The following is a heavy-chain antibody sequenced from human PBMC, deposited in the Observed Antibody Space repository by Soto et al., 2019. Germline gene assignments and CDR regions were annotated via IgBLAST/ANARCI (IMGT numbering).Heavy chain of an antibody. D-gene: IGHD2-15*01. CDR3: ARGYCSAGSCYYFDY. CDR1: GGSISSYY. V-gene: IGHV4-59*01. CDR2: IYYTGGT. J-gene: IGHJ4*02. Sequence: SETLSLTCTVSGGSISSYYWTWIRQPPGKGLEWIGYIYYTGGTNYNPSLRSRVTISLDTSKKQFSLKLDSGTAADTAVYYCARGYCSAGSCYYFDYWGQGTLVTVSS.